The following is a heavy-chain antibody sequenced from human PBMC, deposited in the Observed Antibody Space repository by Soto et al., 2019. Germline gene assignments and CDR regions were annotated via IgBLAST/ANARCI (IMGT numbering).Heavy chain of an antibody. Sequence: GSLRLSCSASGFTFSSYDMHWVRQGPGKGLEWVSAIGTAGDTNYAGSVKGRFTTSRENAKNSLYLQMNSLRAGDTAIYFCARAIGPTLFDYWGQGTLVTVSS. V-gene: IGHV3-13*04. D-gene: IGHD3-22*01. CDR2: IGTAGDT. J-gene: IGHJ4*02. CDR1: GFTFSSYD. CDR3: ARAIGPTLFDY.